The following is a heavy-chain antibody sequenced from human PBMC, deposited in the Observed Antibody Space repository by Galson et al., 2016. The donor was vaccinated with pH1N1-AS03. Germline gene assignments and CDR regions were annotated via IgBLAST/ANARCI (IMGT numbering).Heavy chain of an antibody. CDR3: ARIHPELPDI. D-gene: IGHD5-24*01. Sequence: ETLSLTCAVYGGSFSDYFWAWIRQPPGMGLEWIGDINHIGGANYNPSLKSQVTLSADRSENQFSLKLYSVTAADTAVYYCARIHPELPDIWGQGTLVDV. V-gene: IGHV4-34*01. CDR1: GGSFSDYF. J-gene: IGHJ3*02. CDR2: INHIGGA.